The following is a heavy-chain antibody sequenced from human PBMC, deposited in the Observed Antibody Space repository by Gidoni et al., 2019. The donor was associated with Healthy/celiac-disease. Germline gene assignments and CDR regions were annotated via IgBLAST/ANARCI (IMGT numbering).Heavy chain of an antibody. CDR2: IIPIFGTA. Sequence: QVQLVQSGAEVKKPGSSVKVSCKASGGTFSSYAISWVRQAPGQGLEWMGGIIPIFGTANYAQKFQGRVTITADESTSTAYMELSSLRSEDTAVYYCAVSPNGYSSGWLNYYYGMDVWGQGTTVTVSS. V-gene: IGHV1-69*01. J-gene: IGHJ6*02. CDR3: AVSPNGYSSGWLNYYYGMDV. D-gene: IGHD6-19*01. CDR1: GGTFSSYA.